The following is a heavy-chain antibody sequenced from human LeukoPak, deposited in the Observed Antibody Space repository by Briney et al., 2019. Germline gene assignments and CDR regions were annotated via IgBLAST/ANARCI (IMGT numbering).Heavy chain of an antibody. CDR3: AKGGNLGYCSGGSCGDFDY. CDR2: ISNDGSTK. J-gene: IGHJ4*02. D-gene: IGHD2-15*01. V-gene: IGHV3-30*18. Sequence: GGSLRLSCAASGFTFSSYGMNWVRQAPGKGLEWVAVISNDGSTKYYADSVKGRFTISRDNSKNTLYLQMNSLRAEDTAVYYCAKGGNLGYCSGGSCGDFDYWGQGTLVTVSS. CDR1: GFTFSSYG.